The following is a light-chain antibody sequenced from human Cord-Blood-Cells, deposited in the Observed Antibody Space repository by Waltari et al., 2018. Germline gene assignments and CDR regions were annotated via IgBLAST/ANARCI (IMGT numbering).Light chain of an antibody. J-gene: IGKJ5*01. Sequence: EIVLTQSPATLSLSPGERATLSCRASQRVSSYLAWYQQKPGQAPRLLIYDASNRATGIPARFSGSGSGTDFTLTISSLEPEDFAVYYCQQRSNWPITLGQGTRLEIK. CDR3: QQRSNWPIT. CDR2: DAS. CDR1: QRVSSY. V-gene: IGKV3-11*01.